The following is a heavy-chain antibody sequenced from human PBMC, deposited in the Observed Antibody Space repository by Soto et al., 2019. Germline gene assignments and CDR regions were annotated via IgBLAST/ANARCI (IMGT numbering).Heavy chain of an antibody. V-gene: IGHV4-59*01. J-gene: IGHJ5*01. Sequence: TSETLSLTCTVSGGSISSYYWSWIRQPPGKGLEWIGNIYYSGITNYNPSLKSRVTISVDTSKNQFSLKLSSVTAADTAVYYCARFDGGAPAGTFASWGQGTLVTVSS. CDR3: ARFDGGAPAGTFAS. CDR2: IYYSGIT. D-gene: IGHD3-16*01. CDR1: GGSISSYY.